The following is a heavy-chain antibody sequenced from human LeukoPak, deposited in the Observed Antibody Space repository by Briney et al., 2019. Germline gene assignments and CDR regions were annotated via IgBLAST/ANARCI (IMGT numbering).Heavy chain of an antibody. V-gene: IGHV3-43*02. Sequence: GGSLRLSCAASGFTFDDYAMHWVRQAPGKGLEWVSLISGDGGSTYYADSVKGRFTISRDNSKNTLYLQISTLRPEDTAVYYCATEQWFVNSYYFDYWGQGTLVTVSS. CDR1: GFTFDDYA. D-gene: IGHD3-10*01. CDR2: ISGDGGST. CDR3: ATEQWFVNSYYFDY. J-gene: IGHJ4*02.